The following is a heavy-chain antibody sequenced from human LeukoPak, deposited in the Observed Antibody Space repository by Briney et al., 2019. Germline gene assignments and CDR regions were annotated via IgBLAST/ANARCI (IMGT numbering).Heavy chain of an antibody. CDR2: IYYSGST. CDR1: GGSNSSSSYY. CDR3: ATLINIAAAGTEDY. J-gene: IGHJ4*02. D-gene: IGHD6-13*01. Sequence: PSETLSLTCTVSGGSNSSSSYYWGWIRQPPGKGLEWIGSIYYSGSTYYNPSLKSRVTISVDTSKNQFSLKLSSVTAADTAVYYCATLINIAAAGTEDYWGQGTLVTVSS. V-gene: IGHV4-39*07.